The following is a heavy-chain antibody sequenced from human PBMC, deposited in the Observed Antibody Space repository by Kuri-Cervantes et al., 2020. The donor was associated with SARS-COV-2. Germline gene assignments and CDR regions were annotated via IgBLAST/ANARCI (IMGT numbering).Heavy chain of an antibody. CDR1: GGSFSGYY. J-gene: IGHJ4*02. CDR3: ARGWGSSWPYYLDY. CDR2: INHSGST. V-gene: IGHV4-34*01. Sequence: SETLSLTCAVYGGSFSGYYWSWIRQPPGKGLEWIGEINHSGSTNYNPSLKSRVTVSVDTSKNQFSLKLSSVTAADTAVYYCARGWGSSWPYYLDYWGQGTLVTVSS. D-gene: IGHD6-13*01.